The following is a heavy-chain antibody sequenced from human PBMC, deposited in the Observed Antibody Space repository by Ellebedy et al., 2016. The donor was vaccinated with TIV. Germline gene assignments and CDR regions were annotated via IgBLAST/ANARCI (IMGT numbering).Heavy chain of an antibody. V-gene: IGHV4-59*01. Sequence: SETLSLTCIVSGVSLSSYYWSWIRQPPETGLEWIGYIDYSGSTTYSPSLKSRFTMSIDTAKNQFFLNLTSVTAADTAVYYCARVVSEFEYYEILTGYYWFDPWGQGTLVIVSS. CDR1: GVSLSSYY. CDR3: ARVVSEFEYYEILTGYYWFDP. CDR2: IDYSGST. J-gene: IGHJ5*01. D-gene: IGHD3-9*01.